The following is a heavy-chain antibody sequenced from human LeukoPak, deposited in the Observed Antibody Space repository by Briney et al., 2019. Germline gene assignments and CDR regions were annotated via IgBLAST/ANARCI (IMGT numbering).Heavy chain of an antibody. Sequence: ASVKVSCKASGYTFTSYDINWVRQATGQGLEWMGWMNPNSGNTGYAQKFQGRVTMTRNTSISTAYMELSSLRSEDMAVYYCARAIRITMVRGVISYYFDYWGQGTLVTVSS. V-gene: IGHV1-8*01. CDR3: ARAIRITMVRGVISYYFDY. D-gene: IGHD3-10*01. J-gene: IGHJ4*02. CDR1: GYTFTSYD. CDR2: MNPNSGNT.